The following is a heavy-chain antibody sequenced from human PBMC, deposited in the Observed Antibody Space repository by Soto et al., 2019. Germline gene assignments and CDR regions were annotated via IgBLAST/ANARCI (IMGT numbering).Heavy chain of an antibody. CDR1: GGSISSGGYS. J-gene: IGHJ5*02. D-gene: IGHD6-13*01. CDR2: IYHSGST. V-gene: IGHV4-30-2*01. Sequence: SETLSLTCAVSGGSISSGGYSWSWIRQPPGKGLEWIGYIYHSGSTYYNPSLKSRVTISVDTSKNQFSLKLSSVTAADTAVYYCARGEAAAGSHWFDPWGQGTLVTVSS. CDR3: ARGEAAAGSHWFDP.